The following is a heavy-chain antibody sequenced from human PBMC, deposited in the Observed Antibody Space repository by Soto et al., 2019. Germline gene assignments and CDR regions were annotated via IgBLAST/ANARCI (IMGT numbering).Heavy chain of an antibody. Sequence: SETLSLTCAVYGGSFPGYYWTWFRQSPVTGLEWIGEINHSGSTNYNPSLKSRVTISVDTSKNQFSLKLTSVTAADTAVYYCARDKITGLVDYWGQGTLVTVS. V-gene: IGHV4-34*01. CDR1: GGSFPGYY. D-gene: IGHD2-8*02. J-gene: IGHJ4*02. CDR2: INHSGST. CDR3: ARDKITGLVDY.